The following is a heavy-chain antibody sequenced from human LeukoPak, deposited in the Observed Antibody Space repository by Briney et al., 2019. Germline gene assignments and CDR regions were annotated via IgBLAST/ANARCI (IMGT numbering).Heavy chain of an antibody. V-gene: IGHV4-39*07. D-gene: IGHD3-10*01. CDR2: IYYSGST. J-gene: IGHJ4*02. Sequence: SETLSLTCTVSGGSISSSSYYWGWIRQPPGKGLEWIGSIYYSGSTYYNPSLKSRVTISVDTSKNQFSLKLSSVTAADTAVYYCARTPFGYGSGSYYFDYWGQGTLVTVSS. CDR3: ARTPFGYGSGSYYFDY. CDR1: GGSISSSSYY.